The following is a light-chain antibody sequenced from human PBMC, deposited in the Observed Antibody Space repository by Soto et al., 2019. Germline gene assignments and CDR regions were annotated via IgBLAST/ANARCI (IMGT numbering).Light chain of an antibody. CDR1: QSISSW. CDR2: KAS. J-gene: IGKJ3*01. V-gene: IGKV1-5*03. CDR3: QKSFT. Sequence: DIQMTQSPSTLSASVGDRVTITCRSSQSISSWLAWYQQKPGKAPKLLIYKASTLESGVPSRFSGSGSGTEFTLTISSLQPDDFAPYYCQKSFTFGPGTKVDIK.